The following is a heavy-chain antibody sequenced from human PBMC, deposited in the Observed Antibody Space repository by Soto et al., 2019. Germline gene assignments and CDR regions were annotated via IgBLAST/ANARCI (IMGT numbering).Heavy chain of an antibody. CDR1: GFTFSSYA. Sequence: QVQLVESGGGVVQPGRSLRLSCAASGFTFSSYAMHWVRQAPGKGLEWVAAISDDGSNKYYAESLKGRFTISRDNSKNTLSLQMNSLRPEDTAVYSCARAGAFLSGNGWFVYWGQGTLVTVSS. CDR2: ISDDGSNK. V-gene: IGHV3-30-3*01. D-gene: IGHD3-3*02. J-gene: IGHJ5*01. CDR3: ARAGAFLSGNGWFVY.